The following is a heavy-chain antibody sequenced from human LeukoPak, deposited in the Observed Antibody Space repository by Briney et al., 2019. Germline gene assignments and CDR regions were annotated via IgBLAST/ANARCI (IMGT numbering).Heavy chain of an antibody. V-gene: IGHV4-4*07. CDR3: ARTPCSSTICPKRDVFDI. CDR2: MYTSGST. J-gene: IGHJ3*02. CDR1: GGSITSYY. Sequence: SETLSLTCTVSGGSITSYYWSWIRQPAGKGLEWIGRMYTSGSTNFNPSLTSRVIMSVDTSKNQFSLKLNSVTAADTAVYYCARTPCSSTICPKRDVFDIWGQGTMVTVSS. D-gene: IGHD2-2*01.